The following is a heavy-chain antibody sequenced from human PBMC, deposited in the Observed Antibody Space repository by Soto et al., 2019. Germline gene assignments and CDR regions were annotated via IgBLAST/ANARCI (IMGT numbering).Heavy chain of an antibody. CDR2: IYYSGST. V-gene: IGHV4-39*01. Sequence: QLQLQESGPGLVKPSETLSLTCTVSGGSISSSNYYWGWIRQPPGKGLEWIGSIYYSGSTYYNPSLKSRVTISVDTSKNQFSLKLTSVTAADTAVYYCARRVNYGDYRGSFDYWGQGTLVTVSS. CDR3: ARRVNYGDYRGSFDY. J-gene: IGHJ4*02. D-gene: IGHD4-17*01. CDR1: GGSISSSNYY.